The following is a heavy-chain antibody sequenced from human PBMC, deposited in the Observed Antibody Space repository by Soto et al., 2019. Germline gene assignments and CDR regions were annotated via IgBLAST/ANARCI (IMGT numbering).Heavy chain of an antibody. Sequence: PSETLSLTCTVSGGSISSRSYYWGWIRQPPGKGLEWIGSIYYSGSTYYNPSLKSRVTISVDTSKNQFSLKLSSVTAADTAVYYCGSGQFGVVKFNWFDPWGQGTLVTVSS. CDR1: GGSISSRSYY. CDR3: GSGQFGVVKFNWFDP. CDR2: IYYSGST. D-gene: IGHD3-3*01. J-gene: IGHJ5*02. V-gene: IGHV4-39*01.